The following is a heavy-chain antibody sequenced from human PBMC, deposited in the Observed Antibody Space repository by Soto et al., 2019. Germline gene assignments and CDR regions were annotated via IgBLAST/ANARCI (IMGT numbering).Heavy chain of an antibody. Sequence: LXLSCAASGFTFDDYAMHWVRQAPGKGLEWVSGISWNSGSIGYADSVKGRFTISRDNAKNSLYLQMNSLRAEDTALYYCAKDYYDSSGYWYYYGMDVWGQGTTVTVSS. CDR2: ISWNSGSI. J-gene: IGHJ6*02. D-gene: IGHD3-22*01. CDR1: GFTFDDYA. V-gene: IGHV3-9*01. CDR3: AKDYYDSSGYWYYYGMDV.